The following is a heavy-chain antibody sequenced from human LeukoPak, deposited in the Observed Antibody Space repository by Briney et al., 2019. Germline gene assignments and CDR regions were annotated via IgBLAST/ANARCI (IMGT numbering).Heavy chain of an antibody. CDR2: IIPIFGTA. V-gene: IGHV1-69*13. CDR3: ARRRHYYDSSGYYLDY. J-gene: IGHJ4*02. Sequence: SVEVSCKASGGTFSSYAISWVRQAPGQGLEWMGGIIPIFGTANYAQKFQGRVTITADESTSTAYMELSSLRSEDTAVYYCARRRHYYDSSGYYLDYWGQGTLVTVSS. CDR1: GGTFSSYA. D-gene: IGHD3-22*01.